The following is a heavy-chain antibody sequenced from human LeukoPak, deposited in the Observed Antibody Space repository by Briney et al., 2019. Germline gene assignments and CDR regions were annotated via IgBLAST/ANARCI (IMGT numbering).Heavy chain of an antibody. CDR1: GYTFTNYY. V-gene: IGHV1-46*01. Sequence: VASVKVSCKASGYTFTNYYMHWVRQAPGQGREWVGIINPSGGSTSYARKFQGRVTVTRDTSTSTVYMELRRLRSEDTAVYYCARVYCSGGRCYDSGGDYWGQGTLVTVSS. D-gene: IGHD2-15*01. J-gene: IGHJ4*02. CDR3: ARVYCSGGRCYDSGGDY. CDR2: INPSGGST.